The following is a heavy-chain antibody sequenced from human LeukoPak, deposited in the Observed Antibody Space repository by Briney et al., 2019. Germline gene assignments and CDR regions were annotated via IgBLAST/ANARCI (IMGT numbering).Heavy chain of an antibody. Sequence: ASVEVSCKASGYTFTSYGISWVRQAPGQGLEWMGWISAYNGNTNYAQKLQGRVTMTTDTSTSTAYMELRSLRSDDTAVYYCAREGSGSRTYYYGMDVWGQGTTVTVSS. D-gene: IGHD3-10*01. J-gene: IGHJ6*02. CDR2: ISAYNGNT. V-gene: IGHV1-18*01. CDR1: GYTFTSYG. CDR3: AREGSGSRTYYYGMDV.